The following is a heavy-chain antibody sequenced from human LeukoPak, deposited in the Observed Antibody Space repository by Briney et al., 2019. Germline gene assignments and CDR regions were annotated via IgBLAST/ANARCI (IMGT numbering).Heavy chain of an antibody. CDR1: GFTFSSYE. V-gene: IGHV3-48*03. Sequence: GGSLRLSCAASGFTFSSYEMNWVRQAPGKGLEWVSYISGSGSTIYYADSVKGRFTISRDNAKNSLYLQMNSLRAEDTAVYYCARGGRDGYDFDYWGQGTLVTVSS. CDR3: ARGGRDGYDFDY. D-gene: IGHD5-12*01. J-gene: IGHJ4*02. CDR2: ISGSGSTI.